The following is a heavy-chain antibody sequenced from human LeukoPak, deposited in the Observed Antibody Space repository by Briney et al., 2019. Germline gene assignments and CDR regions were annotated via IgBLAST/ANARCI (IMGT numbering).Heavy chain of an antibody. CDR1: GGSISSSSYD. Sequence: PSETLSLTCTVSGGSISSSSYDWGWIRQPPGKGLEWIGSIYYSGSTYYNPSLKSRVTISVDTSKNQFSLKLTSVTAADTAVYYCARHGHHGDHDYWGQGTLVTVSS. D-gene: IGHD2-21*02. CDR3: ARHGHHGDHDY. V-gene: IGHV4-39*01. CDR2: IYYSGST. J-gene: IGHJ4*02.